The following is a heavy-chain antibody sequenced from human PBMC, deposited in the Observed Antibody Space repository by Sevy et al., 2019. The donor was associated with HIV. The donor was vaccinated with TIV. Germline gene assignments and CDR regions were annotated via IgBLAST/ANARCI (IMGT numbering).Heavy chain of an antibody. CDR1: GFTFSSYA. CDR3: ARDQNYYGSGSYYNPFDY. Sequence: GGSLRLSCAASGFTFSSYAMHWVRQAPGKGLEWVAVISYDGSNKYYADSVKGRFTMSRDNSKNTLYLQMNSLRAEDTAVYYCARDQNYYGSGSYYNPFDYWGQGTLVTVSS. V-gene: IGHV3-30-3*01. J-gene: IGHJ4*02. CDR2: ISYDGSNK. D-gene: IGHD3-10*01.